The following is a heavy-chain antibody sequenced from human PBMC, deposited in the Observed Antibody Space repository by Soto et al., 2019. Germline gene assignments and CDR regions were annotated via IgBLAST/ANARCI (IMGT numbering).Heavy chain of an antibody. CDR2: IYSGGST. CDR3: ARDSGSSGYYPFDY. Sequence: EVQLVESGGGLIQPGGSLRLSCAASGFTVSSNYMSWVRQAPGKGLEWVSVIYSGGSTYYADSVKGRFTISRDHSKNTLYLQMNSLRAEDTAVYYCARDSGSSGYYPFDYWGQGTLVTVSS. D-gene: IGHD3-22*01. CDR1: GFTVSSNY. J-gene: IGHJ4*02. V-gene: IGHV3-53*01.